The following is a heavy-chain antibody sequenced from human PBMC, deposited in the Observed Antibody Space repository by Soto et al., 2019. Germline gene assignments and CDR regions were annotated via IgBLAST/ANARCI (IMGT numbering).Heavy chain of an antibody. J-gene: IGHJ4*02. Sequence: ASVKVSCKASGYTFSDSYIHWVRQAPGQGLEWIGWINGGNGITRYSQRFQDRVTITRDTSANTAYVELSSLRPEDTAVFYCANSFSPPAWGQGTLVTVS. D-gene: IGHD2-2*01. CDR3: ANSFSPPA. CDR2: INGGNGIT. CDR1: GYTFSDSY. V-gene: IGHV1-3*01.